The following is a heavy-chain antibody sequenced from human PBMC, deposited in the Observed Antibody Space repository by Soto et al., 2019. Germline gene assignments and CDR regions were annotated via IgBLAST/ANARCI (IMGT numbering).Heavy chain of an antibody. D-gene: IGHD3-22*01. CDR3: AKDLLTGYYDRGGYYSFDY. CDR1: GFTFSSYA. Sequence: GGSLRLSCAASGFTFSSYAMSWVRQAPGKGLEWVSAISGSGGSTYYADSVKGRFTISRDNSKNTLYLQMNSLRAEDKAVYYCAKDLLTGYYDRGGYYSFDYWGQGTLVTVSS. J-gene: IGHJ4*02. V-gene: IGHV3-23*01. CDR2: ISGSGGST.